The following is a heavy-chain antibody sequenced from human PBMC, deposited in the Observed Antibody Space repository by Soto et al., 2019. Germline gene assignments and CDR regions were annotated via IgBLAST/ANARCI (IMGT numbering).Heavy chain of an antibody. D-gene: IGHD2-2*01. J-gene: IGHJ5*02. CDR1: GGSFSGYY. Sequence: SETLSLTCAVYGGSFSGYYWSWIRQPPGKGLEWIGEINHSGSTNYNPSLKSRVTISVDTSKNQFSLKLSSVTAADTAVYYCARGDRKDIVVVPAAIWFDPWGQGTLVTVSS. V-gene: IGHV4-34*01. CDR3: ARGDRKDIVVVPAAIWFDP. CDR2: INHSGST.